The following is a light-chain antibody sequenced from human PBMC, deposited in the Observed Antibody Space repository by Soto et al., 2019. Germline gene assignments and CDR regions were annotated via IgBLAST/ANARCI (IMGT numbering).Light chain of an antibody. CDR2: NAF. J-gene: IGKJ4*01. V-gene: IGKV3-11*01. Sequence: ENVLTQSPATLSLSPGERATLSCRASQSVNNYLVWYQQRPGQAPRVVIYNAFKRATGIPARFSGRGSGTDFTLTISSLEPEDFAVYYCQQGFNWPTFGGGTKVEIK. CDR3: QQGFNWPT. CDR1: QSVNNY.